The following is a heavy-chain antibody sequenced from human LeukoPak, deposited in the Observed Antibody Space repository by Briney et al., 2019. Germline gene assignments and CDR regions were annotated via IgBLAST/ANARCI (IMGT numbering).Heavy chain of an antibody. V-gene: IGHV1-69*13. CDR2: IIPIFGTA. CDR1: GGTFSSYA. D-gene: IGHD3-22*01. Sequence: ASVKVSCKASGGTFSSYAISWVRQAPGQGLEWMGGIIPIFGTANYAQKFQGRVAITADESTSTAYMELSSLRSEDTAVYYCAGDIYYDSSGYTWGQGTLVTVSS. CDR3: AGDIYYDSSGYT. J-gene: IGHJ5*02.